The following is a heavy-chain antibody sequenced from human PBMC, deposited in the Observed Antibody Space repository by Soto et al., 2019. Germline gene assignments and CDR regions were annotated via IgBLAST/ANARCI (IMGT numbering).Heavy chain of an antibody. D-gene: IGHD2-2*01. CDR3: ARAVAGASSY. Sequence: GSLRRSGAASGCSLSDYWMSWVRQAPGKGLEWVANINQDGSVKYYVDSVKGRFTISRDNAKNSLYLQMNSLTAEDTDVYYCARAVAGASSYWGQGTVVTVSS. CDR2: INQDGSVK. CDR1: GCSLSDYW. J-gene: IGHJ4*02. V-gene: IGHV3-7*01.